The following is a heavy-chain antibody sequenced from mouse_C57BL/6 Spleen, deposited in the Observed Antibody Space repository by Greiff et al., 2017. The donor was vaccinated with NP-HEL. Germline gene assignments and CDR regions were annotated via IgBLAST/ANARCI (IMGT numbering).Heavy chain of an antibody. D-gene: IGHD4-1*01. V-gene: IGHV1-80*01. CDR2: IYPGDGDT. CDR3: ARKGDWAIFDY. J-gene: IGHJ2*01. CDR1: GYAFSSYW. Sequence: QVQLQQSGAELVKPGASVKISCKASGYAFSSYWMNWVKQRPGKGLEWIGQIYPGDGDTNYNGKFKGKATLTADKSSSTAYMQLSSLTSEDSAVYFCARKGDWAIFDYWGQGTTLTVSS.